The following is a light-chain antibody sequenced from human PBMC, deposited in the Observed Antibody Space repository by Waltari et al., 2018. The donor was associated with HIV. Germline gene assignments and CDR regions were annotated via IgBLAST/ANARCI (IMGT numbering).Light chain of an antibody. V-gene: IGKV4-1*01. Sequence: DIVLTQSPASLDVSLGERATPNRKSSQSVLYSSNNKNYLAWYQQKPGQPPKLLIYWASTRESGVPDRFSGSGSGTDFTLTISSLQAEDVAVYYCQQYYSTPLTFGGGTKVEIK. CDR3: QQYYSTPLT. CDR2: WAS. CDR1: QSVLYSSNNKNY. J-gene: IGKJ4*01.